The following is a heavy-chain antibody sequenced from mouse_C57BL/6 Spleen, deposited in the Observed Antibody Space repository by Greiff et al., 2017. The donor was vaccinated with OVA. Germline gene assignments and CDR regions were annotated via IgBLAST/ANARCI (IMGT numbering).Heavy chain of an antibody. CDR1: GYTFTSYW. CDR3: ARGYYGSSYWFAY. Sequence: QVQLKQPGAELVKPGASVKMSCKASGYTFTSYWITWVKQRPGQGLEWIGDIYPGSGSTNYNEKFKSKATLTVDTSSSTAYMQLSRLTSEDSAVYYCARGYYGSSYWFAYWGQGTLVTVSA. CDR2: IYPGSGST. V-gene: IGHV1-55*01. D-gene: IGHD1-1*01. J-gene: IGHJ3*01.